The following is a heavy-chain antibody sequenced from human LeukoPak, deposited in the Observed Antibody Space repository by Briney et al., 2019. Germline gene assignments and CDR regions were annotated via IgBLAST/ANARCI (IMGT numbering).Heavy chain of an antibody. J-gene: IGHJ4*02. CDR1: GYTVASYG. Sequence: ASDTVSCKASGYTVASYGSSWVRQAPGQGIEWMGWISAYNGNTNYAQKLQGRVTMTTDTSTSTAYMELRSLRSDDTAVYYCASSIAVAGTGLLVYWGQGTLVTVSS. D-gene: IGHD6-19*01. CDR3: ASSIAVAGTGLLVY. CDR2: ISAYNGNT. V-gene: IGHV1-18*04.